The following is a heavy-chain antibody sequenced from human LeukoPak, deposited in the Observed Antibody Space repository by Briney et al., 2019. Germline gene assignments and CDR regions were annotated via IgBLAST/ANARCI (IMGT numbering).Heavy chain of an antibody. CDR2: IYYSGST. Sequence: SETLSLTCIVSGGSISSHYWSWIRQTPGKGLEYIGYIYYSGSTDYNPSLKSRVTISLDTSKNQFSLHLSSVTAADTAVYYCARRSGVLDSRDSRYYFDHWGQGTLVTVSS. CDR3: ARRSGVLDSRDSRYYFDH. D-gene: IGHD3-22*01. CDR1: GGSISSHY. V-gene: IGHV4-59*11. J-gene: IGHJ4*02.